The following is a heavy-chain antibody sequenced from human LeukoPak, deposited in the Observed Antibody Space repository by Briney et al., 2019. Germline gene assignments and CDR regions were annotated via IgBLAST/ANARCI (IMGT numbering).Heavy chain of an antibody. CDR2: INPSGGSA. D-gene: IGHD4-17*01. J-gene: IGHJ4*02. CDR1: GGTFSSYA. CDR3: ARGPYGDAPGFDY. Sequence: ASVKVSCKASGGTFSSYAISWVRQAPGQGLEWMGIINPSGGSASYAQKFQGRVTMTRDTSTSTVYMELSSLRSEDTAVYYCARGPYGDAPGFDYWGQGTLVTVSS. V-gene: IGHV1-46*01.